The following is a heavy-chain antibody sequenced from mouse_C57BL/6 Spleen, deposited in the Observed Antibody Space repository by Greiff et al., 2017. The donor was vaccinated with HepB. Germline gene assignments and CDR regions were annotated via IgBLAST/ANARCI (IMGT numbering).Heavy chain of an antibody. D-gene: IGHD1-1*01. CDR3: ARIPMDYGSSPVLDV. CDR2: IDPSDSYT. Sequence: QVQLQQPGAELVRPGTSVKLSCKASGYTFTSYWMHWVKQRPGQGLEWIGVIDPSDSYTNYNQKFKGKATLTVDTSSSTAYMQLSSLTSEDSAVYYCARIPMDYGSSPVLDVWGTGTTVTVSS. CDR1: GYTFTSYW. V-gene: IGHV1-59*01. J-gene: IGHJ1*03.